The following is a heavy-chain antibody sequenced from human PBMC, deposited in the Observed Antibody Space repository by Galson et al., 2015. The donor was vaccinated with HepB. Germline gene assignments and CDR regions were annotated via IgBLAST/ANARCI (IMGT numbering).Heavy chain of an antibody. Sequence: SLRLSCAASGFSFSSYWMNWVRQAPGKGLEWVANIKQDGSEHYYVDSVKGRFSISRDNAKNSLYLEMNSLRAEDTAVYYCARDQRGYYYAFDHWGQETLVTVSS. CDR3: ARDQRGYYYAFDH. D-gene: IGHD3-22*01. J-gene: IGHJ4*02. V-gene: IGHV3-7*03. CDR1: GFSFSSYW. CDR2: IKQDGSEH.